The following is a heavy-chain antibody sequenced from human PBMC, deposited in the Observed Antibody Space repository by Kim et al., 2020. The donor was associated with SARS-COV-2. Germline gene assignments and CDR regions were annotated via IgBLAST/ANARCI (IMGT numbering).Heavy chain of an antibody. V-gene: IGHV4-31*03. CDR3: ARVPDPDLLMVRGGLGWFDP. Sequence: SETLSLTCTVSGGSISSGGYYWSWIRQHPGKGLEWIGYIYYSGSTYYNPSLKSRVTISVDTSKNQFSLKLSSVTAADTAVYYCARVPDPDLLMVRGGLGWFDPWGQGTLVTVSS. CDR2: IYYSGST. D-gene: IGHD3-10*01. CDR1: GGSISSGGYY. J-gene: IGHJ5*02.